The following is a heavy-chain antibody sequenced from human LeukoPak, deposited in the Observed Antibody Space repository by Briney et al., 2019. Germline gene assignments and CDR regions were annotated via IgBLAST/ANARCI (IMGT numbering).Heavy chain of an antibody. J-gene: IGHJ4*02. CDR2: INWNGGST. Sequence: GGSLRLSCAASGFTFDDYGMSWVRQAPGKGLEWVSGINWNGGSTGYADSVKGRFPISRDNAKNSLYLQMNSLRAEDTALYYCARARYSSSSHPIDYWGQGTLVTVSS. CDR1: GFTFDDYG. V-gene: IGHV3-20*04. CDR3: ARARYSSSSHPIDY. D-gene: IGHD6-6*01.